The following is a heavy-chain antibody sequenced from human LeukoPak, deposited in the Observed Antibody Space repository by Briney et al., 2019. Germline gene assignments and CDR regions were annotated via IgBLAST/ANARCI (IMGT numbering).Heavy chain of an antibody. CDR3: AKGTYYYDSSGYYSADY. V-gene: IGHV3-30*02. D-gene: IGHD3-22*01. Sequence: GGSLTLSCAASGFTFSSYGMHWVRQAPGKGLEWVAFIRYDGSNKYYADSVKGRFTISRDNSKNTLYLQMNSLRAEDTAVYYCAKGTYYYDSSGYYSADYWGQGTLVTVSS. CDR1: GFTFSSYG. CDR2: IRYDGSNK. J-gene: IGHJ4*02.